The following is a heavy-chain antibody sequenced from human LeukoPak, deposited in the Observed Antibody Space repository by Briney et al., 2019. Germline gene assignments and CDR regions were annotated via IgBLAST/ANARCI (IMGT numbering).Heavy chain of an antibody. V-gene: IGHV4-59*01. CDR3: ARPKRDNVGNSFYYYGMDV. CDR2: IYYSGST. Sequence: SETLSLTCTVSGGSISPYYWNWIRQPPGKGLEWIGYIYYSGSTNYNPSLKGRVTISIDTSKNQFSLKLSSVIAADTAVYYCARPKRDNVGNSFYYYGMDVWGQGTTVTVSS. J-gene: IGHJ6*02. D-gene: IGHD4-23*01. CDR1: GGSISPYY.